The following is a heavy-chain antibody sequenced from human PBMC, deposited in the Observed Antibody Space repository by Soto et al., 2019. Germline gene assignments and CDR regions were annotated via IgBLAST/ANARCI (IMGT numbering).Heavy chain of an antibody. J-gene: IGHJ4*02. CDR1: GYTFTDYH. Sequence: QVHLVQPGAEVKRPGDSVKVSCQASGYTFTDYHIHWVRQAPGQGLEWMGRVTPRSGEVYYSPKFQGRVTLTRDTSISTAYMELTTLKFDDTAVFYCARVPILGPTGDFDYWGQGTLATVSS. V-gene: IGHV1-2*02. D-gene: IGHD1-26*01. CDR2: VTPRSGEV. CDR3: ARVPILGPTGDFDY.